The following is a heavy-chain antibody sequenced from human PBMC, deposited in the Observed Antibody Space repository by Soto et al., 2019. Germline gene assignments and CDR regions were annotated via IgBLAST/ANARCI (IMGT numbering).Heavy chain of an antibody. J-gene: IGHJ5*01. CDR2: FYYSGNT. Sequence: SETLSLTCTVSGGSFRNYYWSWVRQPPGKGLEWIGHFYYSGNTKYDPSLESRVTISVDTSKNQFSLKLASVTAADTAIYYCARLPPRSSDATANWFDSWGQGTLVTVSS. D-gene: IGHD3-10*01. CDR1: GGSFRNYY. CDR3: ARLPPRSSDATANWFDS. V-gene: IGHV4-59*08.